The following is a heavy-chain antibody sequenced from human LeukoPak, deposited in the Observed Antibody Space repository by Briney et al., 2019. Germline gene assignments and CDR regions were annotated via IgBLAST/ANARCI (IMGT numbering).Heavy chain of an antibody. V-gene: IGHV1-18*01. CDR1: GYTFTSSA. J-gene: IGHJ4*02. CDR3: ARVDSSGLFDY. Sequence: ASVKVSCKASGYTFTSSAFTWVRQAPGQGLEWMGWISAYNGNTKYAQNLQGRVTMTTDTSTTTAYMELRSLRSDDTAVYYCARVDSSGLFDYWGQGTLVTVSS. D-gene: IGHD5-18*01. CDR2: ISAYNGNT.